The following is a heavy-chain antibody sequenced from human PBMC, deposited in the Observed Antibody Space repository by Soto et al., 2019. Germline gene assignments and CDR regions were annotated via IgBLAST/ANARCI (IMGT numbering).Heavy chain of an antibody. CDR3: TTDAPKVTTHLDY. D-gene: IGHD4-17*01. Sequence: GGSLRLSCAASGFTFSNAWMNWVRQAPGKGLEWVGRIKSKTDGGTTDYAAPVKGRFTISRDDSKNTLYLQMNGLKTEDTAVYYCTTDAPKVTTHLDYWGQGTLVTVSS. CDR2: IKSKTDGGTT. CDR1: GFTFSNAW. J-gene: IGHJ4*02. V-gene: IGHV3-15*07.